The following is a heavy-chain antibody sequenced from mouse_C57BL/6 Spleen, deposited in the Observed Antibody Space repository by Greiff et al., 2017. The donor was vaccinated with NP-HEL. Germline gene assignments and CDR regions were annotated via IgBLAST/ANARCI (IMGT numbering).Heavy chain of an antibody. V-gene: IGHV1-15*01. J-gene: IGHJ3*01. Sequence: QVQLQQSGAELVRPGASVTLSCKASGYTFTDYEMHWVKQTPVHGLEWIGAIDPETGGTAYNQKFKGKAILTADKSSSTAYMELRSLTSEDSAVYYCTRTTTVVSPAWFAYWGQGTLVTVSA. CDR2: IDPETGGT. CDR1: GYTFTDYE. CDR3: TRTTTVVSPAWFAY. D-gene: IGHD1-1*01.